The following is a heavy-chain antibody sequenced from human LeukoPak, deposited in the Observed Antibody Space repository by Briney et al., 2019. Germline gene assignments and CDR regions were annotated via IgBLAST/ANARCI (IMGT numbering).Heavy chain of an antibody. CDR1: GGSFSGYY. V-gene: IGHV4-34*01. Sequence: PSETLSLTCAVYGGSFSGYYWSWIRQPPGKGLEWIGEINHSGSTNYNPSLKSRVTISVDTSKNQFSLKLSSVTAADTAVYYCQGYSSSMDVWGKGTTVTVSS. J-gene: IGHJ6*04. CDR3: QGYSSSMDV. CDR2: INHSGST. D-gene: IGHD6-6*01.